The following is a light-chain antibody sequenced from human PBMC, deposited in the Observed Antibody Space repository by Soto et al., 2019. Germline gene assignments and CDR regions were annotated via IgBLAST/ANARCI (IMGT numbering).Light chain of an antibody. Sequence: DIQMTQSPSTLSASEGDIVTVTSRAGQGFSCWLAWYQQKPGKASKLLIYDASSLESGVPSRFSGSGSGTEFTLTISSLKPDDFATYYCQQYQSYSRTFGQGTKVEIK. J-gene: IGKJ1*01. CDR1: QGFSCW. CDR3: QQYQSYSRT. V-gene: IGKV1-5*01. CDR2: DAS.